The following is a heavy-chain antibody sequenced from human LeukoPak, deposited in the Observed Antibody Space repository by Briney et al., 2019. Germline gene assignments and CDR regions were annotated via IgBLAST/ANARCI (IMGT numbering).Heavy chain of an antibody. J-gene: IGHJ4*02. V-gene: IGHV3-9*01. Sequence: GGSLRLSCAASGFTFDDYAMHWVRQAPGKGLEWVSGISWNSGSIGYADSVKGRFTISRDNAKNSLYLQMNSLRAEDTAVYYCARVNGKWQQLVGGGGVFDYWGQGTLVTVSS. D-gene: IGHD6-13*01. CDR1: GFTFDDYA. CDR3: ARVNGKWQQLVGGGGVFDY. CDR2: ISWNSGSI.